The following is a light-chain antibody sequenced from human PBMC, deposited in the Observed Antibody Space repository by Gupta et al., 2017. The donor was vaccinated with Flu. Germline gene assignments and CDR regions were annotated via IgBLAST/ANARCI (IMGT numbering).Light chain of an antibody. Sequence: QSVVTQPPSASGTPGQRVTISCSGSSSNIGGHTVDWYQHLPGAAPRLLIYDDAERPAGVPARFSASKSGTSASLAISGLQSGDEAYYYCAAWDNSLGGHYVFGTGTRVTGL. CDR1: SSNIGGHT. CDR2: DDA. CDR3: AAWDNSLGGHYV. J-gene: IGLJ1*01. V-gene: IGLV1-44*01.